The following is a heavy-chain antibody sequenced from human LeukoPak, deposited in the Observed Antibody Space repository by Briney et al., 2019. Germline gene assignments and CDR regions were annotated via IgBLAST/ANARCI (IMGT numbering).Heavy chain of an antibody. D-gene: IGHD3/OR15-3a*01. Sequence: PSETLSLTCAVSGYSISSGYYWGWIRHPPGKGLEWLGSIYHSGSTYYNPSLKSRVTISVDTSKNQFSLKLSSVTAADTAVYYCARQWYFGTNWFDPWGQGTLVTVSS. CDR3: ARQWYFGTNWFDP. J-gene: IGHJ5*02. V-gene: IGHV4-38-2*01. CDR1: GYSISSGYY. CDR2: IYHSGST.